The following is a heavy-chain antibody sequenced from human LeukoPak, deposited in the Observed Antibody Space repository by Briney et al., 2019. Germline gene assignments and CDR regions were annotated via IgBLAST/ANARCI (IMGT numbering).Heavy chain of an antibody. D-gene: IGHD6-19*01. Sequence: GGSLRLSCAASGFTFSSYAMSWVRQAPGRGLEWVSAISGSGGSTYYADSVKGRFTISRDNSKNTLYLQMNSLRAEDTAVYYCAKSPSLAVAGLDYWGQGTLVTVSS. J-gene: IGHJ4*02. CDR3: AKSPSLAVAGLDY. CDR2: ISGSGGST. CDR1: GFTFSSYA. V-gene: IGHV3-23*01.